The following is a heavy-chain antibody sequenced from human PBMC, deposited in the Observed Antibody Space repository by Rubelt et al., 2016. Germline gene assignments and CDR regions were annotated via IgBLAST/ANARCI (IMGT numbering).Heavy chain of an antibody. Sequence: QVQLQQWGAGLLKPSETLSLTCAVYGGSFSGYYWSWIRQPPGKGLEWIGEINHSGSTNYNPSLKSRVTISVDTSKNQFSLKLSSVTAADTAVYYCARERLEMATIRPFDYWGQGTLVTVSS. J-gene: IGHJ4*02. V-gene: IGHV4-34*01. CDR3: ARERLEMATIRPFDY. D-gene: IGHD5-24*01. CDR1: GGSFSGYY. CDR2: INHSGST.